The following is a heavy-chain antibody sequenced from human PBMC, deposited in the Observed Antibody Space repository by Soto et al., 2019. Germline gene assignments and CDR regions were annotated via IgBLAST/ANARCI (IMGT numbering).Heavy chain of an antibody. CDR1: GGSISTSYYY. CDR3: ARPAGVFGNYLDV. Sequence: QLQLQESGPGLVKPSETLSLTCTVSGGSISTSYYYWGWIRQSPGKGLEWIGAIYYTGTTYYNPPLPSRATLSLNTSQNLFSLKMSSVTAADTAVYFCARPAGVFGNYLDVWGKGPTVTVST. CDR2: IYYTGTT. V-gene: IGHV4-39*01. J-gene: IGHJ6*04. D-gene: IGHD3-10*01.